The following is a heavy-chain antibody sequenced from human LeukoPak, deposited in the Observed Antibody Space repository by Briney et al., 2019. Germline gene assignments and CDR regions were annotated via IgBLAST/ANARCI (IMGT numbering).Heavy chain of an antibody. CDR1: GYSISSGYY. Sequence: SETLSLTCTVSGYSISSGYYWGWIRQPPGKGLEWIGSIYHSGSTYYNPSLKSRVTISVDTSKNQFSLKLSSVTAADTAVYYCARDSEKIVVVVAAKGTYYGMDVWGQGTTVTVSS. CDR3: ARDSEKIVVVVAAKGTYYGMDV. D-gene: IGHD2-15*01. V-gene: IGHV4-38-2*02. J-gene: IGHJ6*02. CDR2: IYHSGST.